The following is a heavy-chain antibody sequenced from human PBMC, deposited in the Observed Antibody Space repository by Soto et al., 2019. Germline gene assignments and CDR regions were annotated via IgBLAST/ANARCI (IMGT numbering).Heavy chain of an antibody. V-gene: IGHV4-59*08. CDR2: IYYSGST. Sequence: QVQLQESGPGLVKPSETLSLTCTVSGGSISSWYWSWIRQPPGKGLEWIGYIYYSGSTNYNPSLTRRVTISVDTSKTHFSLQLISVNPADTAVYYCARRYGSSSDSWGQGTLVTVSS. CDR3: ARRYGSSSDS. J-gene: IGHJ4*02. CDR1: GGSISSWY. D-gene: IGHD5-12*01.